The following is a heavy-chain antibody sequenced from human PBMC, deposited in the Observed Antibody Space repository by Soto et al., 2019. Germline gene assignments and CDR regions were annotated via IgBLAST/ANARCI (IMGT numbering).Heavy chain of an antibody. J-gene: IGHJ4*02. CDR3: ARDLGGSYYAPVDY. CDR2: ISAYNGNK. D-gene: IGHD1-26*01. Sequence: QVQLVQSGAGVKKPGASVKVSCKASGYTFTSYGISWVRQAPGQGLEWMGWISAYNGNKKYAQKLQGRVTMTTDTSTSTAYMELRSLRSDDRAVYYCARDLGGSYYAPVDYWGQGTVVTVSS. V-gene: IGHV1-18*01. CDR1: GYTFTSYG.